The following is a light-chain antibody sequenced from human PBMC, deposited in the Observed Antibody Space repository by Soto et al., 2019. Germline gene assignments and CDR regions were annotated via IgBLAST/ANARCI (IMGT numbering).Light chain of an antibody. V-gene: IGLV2-23*01. J-gene: IGLJ3*02. CDR3: CSFAGSRTWV. Sequence: QSVLTQPASVSGSPGQSITISCTGTSSDVGSYNLVSWYQQHPGKAPELMIYEGSKRPSGVSNRFSGSKSGNTASLTISGLQAEDEADYYCCSFAGSRTWVFGGGTKLTVL. CDR1: SSDVGSYNL. CDR2: EGS.